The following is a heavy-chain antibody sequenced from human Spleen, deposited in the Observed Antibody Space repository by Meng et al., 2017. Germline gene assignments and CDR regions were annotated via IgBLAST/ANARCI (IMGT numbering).Heavy chain of an antibody. CDR2: IYYSGST. V-gene: IGHV4-30-4*01. CDR3: ARLAGCSGGTCYVDY. Sequence: QVQLQESGPGLVEPLQTLSPTCTVFGGSIRSGDYYWTWIRQPPGKGLEWIAYIYYSGSTYYNPSLKSRVTISLDTSKNQFSLELTSVTAADTAVYYCARLAGCSGGTCYVDYWGQGTLVTVSS. D-gene: IGHD2-15*01. J-gene: IGHJ4*02. CDR1: GGSIRSGDYY.